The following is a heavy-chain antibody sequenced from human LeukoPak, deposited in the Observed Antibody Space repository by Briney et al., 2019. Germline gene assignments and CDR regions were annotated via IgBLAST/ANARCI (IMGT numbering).Heavy chain of an antibody. Sequence: GGSLKLSCAASGVTFSGSAMHWVRQASGKGLEWVGRIRSKANSYATAYAASVKGRFTISRDDSKNTAYLQMNSLKTEDTAVYYCIRVAVAGRFDYWGQGTLVTVSS. CDR1: GVTFSGSA. D-gene: IGHD6-19*01. CDR2: IRSKANSYAT. V-gene: IGHV3-73*01. J-gene: IGHJ4*02. CDR3: IRVAVAGRFDY.